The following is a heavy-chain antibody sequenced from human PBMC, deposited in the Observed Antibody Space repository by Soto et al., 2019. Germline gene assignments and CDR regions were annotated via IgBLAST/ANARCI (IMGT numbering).Heavy chain of an antibody. CDR2: ISAYNGNT. Sequence: QVQLVQSGAEVKKPGASVKVSCKASGYTFTSYGISWVRQAPGQGLEWMGWISAYNGNTNYAQKRQGRVTMTTDTATSTAYVELRSLRSDDTAVYYCARGIDSSSWLVWFDPWGQGTLVTVSS. J-gene: IGHJ5*02. CDR3: ARGIDSSSWLVWFDP. D-gene: IGHD6-13*01. V-gene: IGHV1-18*01. CDR1: GYTFTSYG.